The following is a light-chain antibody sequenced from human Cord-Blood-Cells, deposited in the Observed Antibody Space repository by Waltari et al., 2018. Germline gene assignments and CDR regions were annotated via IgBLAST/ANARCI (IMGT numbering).Light chain of an antibody. V-gene: IGLV2-14*01. Sequence: QSALTQPASVSGSPGQSITISCTGTSSDRGGYNYVCWYQQHPGKAPKLMIYDVSKRPSGVSNRFSGSKSGNTASLTISGLQAEDEADYYCSSYTSSSTLVFGGGTKLTVL. CDR2: DVS. J-gene: IGLJ3*02. CDR1: SSDRGGYNY. CDR3: SSYTSSSTLV.